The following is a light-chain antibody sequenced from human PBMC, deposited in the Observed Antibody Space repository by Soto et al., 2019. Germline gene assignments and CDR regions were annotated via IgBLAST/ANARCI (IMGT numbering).Light chain of an antibody. V-gene: IGKV3-15*01. CDR2: DTS. Sequence: EIVMTPSPATLSVSPGERAALSCRASQSVSSKLAWYRQRPGQAPRLVIYDTSTRATGVPARFSGSGSATEFTLTISSLQSEDFGVYYCRQYNDWFSITFGQGTRLEIK. CDR1: QSVSSK. CDR3: RQYNDWFSIT. J-gene: IGKJ5*01.